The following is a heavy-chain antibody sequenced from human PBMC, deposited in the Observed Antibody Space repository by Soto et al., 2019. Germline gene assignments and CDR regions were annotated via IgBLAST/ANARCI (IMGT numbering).Heavy chain of an antibody. CDR1: GGTFSSYA. V-gene: IGHV1-69*13. D-gene: IGHD2-15*01. CDR3: ARDRGVCSGGSCYSNPLDY. CDR2: IIPIFGTA. J-gene: IGHJ4*02. Sequence: GASVKVSCKASGGTFSSYAISWVRQAPGQGLEWMGGIIPIFGTANYAQKFQGRVTITADESTSTAYMELSSLRSEDTAVYYCARDRGVCSGGSCYSNPLDYWGQGTPVTVSS.